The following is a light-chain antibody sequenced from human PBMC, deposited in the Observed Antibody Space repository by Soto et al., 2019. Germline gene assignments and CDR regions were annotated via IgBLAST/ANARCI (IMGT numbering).Light chain of an antibody. Sequence: VVLTQSPATLSLSPGERAALSCGASESVSSNQLAWYQQKPGLAPRLLIYDASSRASGIPERFSGSGSGTDFTLTIRRLEPEDFAVYYCQQYGSSPGTFGQGTKVDIK. J-gene: IGKJ1*01. CDR1: ESVSSNQ. V-gene: IGKV3D-20*01. CDR3: QQYGSSPGT. CDR2: DAS.